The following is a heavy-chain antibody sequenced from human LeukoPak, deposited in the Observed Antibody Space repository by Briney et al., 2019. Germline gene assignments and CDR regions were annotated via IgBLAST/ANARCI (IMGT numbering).Heavy chain of an antibody. V-gene: IGHV4-34*01. Sequence: TSETLSLTCAVYGGSFSGYYWSWIRQPPGKGLEWIGEINHSGSTNYNPSLKSRVTISVDTSKNQFSLKLSSVTAADTAVYYCARGGNLHCSGGSCYRLYGMDVWGQGTTVTVSS. CDR1: GGSFSGYY. CDR3: ARGGNLHCSGGSCYRLYGMDV. CDR2: INHSGST. D-gene: IGHD2-15*01. J-gene: IGHJ6*02.